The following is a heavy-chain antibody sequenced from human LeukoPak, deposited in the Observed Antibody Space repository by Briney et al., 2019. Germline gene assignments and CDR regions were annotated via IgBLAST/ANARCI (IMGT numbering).Heavy chain of an antibody. CDR2: IYWIADK. D-gene: IGHD3-3*01. Sequence: SGPTLVKPTQTRTLTCTFSGFSLRTSGVGVGWIRQPPGKALEWLALIYWIADKRYSPSLTSRLTITKDTSTNQVVLSMTNMDPVDTATYFCDHRRYDSGFWSGYSLGGFDTWGQGTMVTVSS. CDR3: DHRRYDSGFWSGYSLGGFDT. CDR1: GFSLRTSGVG. J-gene: IGHJ5*01. V-gene: IGHV2-5*01.